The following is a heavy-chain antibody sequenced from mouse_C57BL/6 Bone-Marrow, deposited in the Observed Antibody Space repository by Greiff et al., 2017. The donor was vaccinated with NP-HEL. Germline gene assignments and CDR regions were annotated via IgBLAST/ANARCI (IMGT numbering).Heavy chain of an antibody. J-gene: IGHJ3*01. CDR2: IHPNSGST. Sequence: QVQLQQPGAELVKPGASVKLSCKASGYTFTSYWMHWVKQRPGQGLEWIGMIHPNSGSTNYNEKFKSKATLTVDKSSSTAYMQLSSLTSEDSAVYYCAMDDYDGNYFDYWGQGTLVTVSA. D-gene: IGHD2-4*01. V-gene: IGHV1-64*01. CDR1: GYTFTSYW. CDR3: AMDDYDGNYFDY.